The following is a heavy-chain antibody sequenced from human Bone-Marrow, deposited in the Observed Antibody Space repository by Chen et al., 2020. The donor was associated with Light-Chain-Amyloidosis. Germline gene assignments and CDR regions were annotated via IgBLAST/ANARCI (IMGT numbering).Heavy chain of an antibody. CDR2: IYYSGST. J-gene: IGHJ6*03. CDR1: GGSISSSSYY. Sequence: QLQLQESGPGLVKPSETLSLTCTVSGGSISSSSYYWGWIRQPPGKGLEWIGSIYYSGSTYYNPSLKSRVTISVDTFKNQFSLKLSSVTAADTAVYYCARLYCSGGSCRYYYYYMDVWGKGTTVTVSS. D-gene: IGHD2-15*01. CDR3: ARLYCSGGSCRYYYYYMDV. V-gene: IGHV4-39*01.